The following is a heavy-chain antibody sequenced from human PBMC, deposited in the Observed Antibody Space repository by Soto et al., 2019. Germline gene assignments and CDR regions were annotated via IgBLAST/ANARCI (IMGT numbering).Heavy chain of an antibody. CDR3: ARDMLGSNPRSI. CDR1: GYTFTGYY. CDR2: INPNSGDT. D-gene: IGHD4-4*01. V-gene: IGHV1-2*02. Sequence: QVQLVQSGAEVKKPGASVKVSCKASGYTFTGYYMHWVRQAPGQGLEWMGWINPNSGDTNYAQKFQGRVTMTRDTSISTAYMELSRLRSDDTAVYYCARDMLGSNPRSIWGQGTLVTVSS. J-gene: IGHJ4*02.